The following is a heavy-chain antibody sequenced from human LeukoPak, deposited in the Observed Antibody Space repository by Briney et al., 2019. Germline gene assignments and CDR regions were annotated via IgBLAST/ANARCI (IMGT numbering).Heavy chain of an antibody. V-gene: IGHV4-34*01. CDR2: INHSGST. Sequence: PSETLSLTCAVYGGSFSGYYWSWIRQPPGKGLEWIGEINHSGSTNYNPSLKSRVTMSLDTSKNQFSLKLSSVTAADTAVYYCARDRDEVVITSRWFDPWGQGTLVTVSS. J-gene: IGHJ5*02. D-gene: IGHD3-22*01. CDR3: ARDRDEVVITSRWFDP. CDR1: GGSFSGYY.